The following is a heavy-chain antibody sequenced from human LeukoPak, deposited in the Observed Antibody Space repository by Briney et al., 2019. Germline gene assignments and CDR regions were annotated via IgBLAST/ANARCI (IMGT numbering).Heavy chain of an antibody. D-gene: IGHD2-15*01. Sequence: PSETLSLTCTVFGDSVTGYFLNWVRQPPGKGLEWIGHIYKIGTTNYNPSLKSRLTISADTSKNQFSLQLRSVTAADTAVYYCVIGVGWQPDYWDQGALVTVSS. CDR3: VIGVGWQPDY. CDR2: IYKIGTT. V-gene: IGHV4-59*02. J-gene: IGHJ4*02. CDR1: GDSVTGYF.